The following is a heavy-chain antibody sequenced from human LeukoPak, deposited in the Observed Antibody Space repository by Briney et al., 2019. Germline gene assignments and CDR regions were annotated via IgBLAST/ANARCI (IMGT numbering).Heavy chain of an antibody. CDR1: GGSISSGSYY. CDR2: IYTSGST. V-gene: IGHV4-61*02. Sequence: PSQTLSLTCTVSGGSISSGSYYWSWIGQPAGKGLEWIGRIYTSGSTNYNPSLKSRVTISVDTSKNQFSLKLSSVTAADTAVYYCATTRVVPAAIVNWGQGTLVTVSS. D-gene: IGHD2-2*01. CDR3: ATTRVVPAAIVN. J-gene: IGHJ4*02.